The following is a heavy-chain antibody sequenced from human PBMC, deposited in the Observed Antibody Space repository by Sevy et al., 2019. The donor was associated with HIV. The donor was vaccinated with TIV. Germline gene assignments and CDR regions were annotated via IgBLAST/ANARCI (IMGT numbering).Heavy chain of an antibody. J-gene: IGHJ3*02. Sequence: SQTLSLTCAISGDSVSSNSAAWNWIRQSPSRGLEWLGRTNYRSKWYNDYAVSVKSRVTINADTSKNQFSLQLKSVIPEDTAVYYCARVRELFGAFDIWGHGTMVTVSS. CDR1: GDSVSSNSAA. CDR2: TNYRSKWYN. V-gene: IGHV6-1*01. CDR3: ARVRELFGAFDI. D-gene: IGHD1-26*01.